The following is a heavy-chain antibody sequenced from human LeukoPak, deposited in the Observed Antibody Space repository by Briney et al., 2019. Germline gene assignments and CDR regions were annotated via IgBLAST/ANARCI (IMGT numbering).Heavy chain of an antibody. J-gene: IGHJ3*01. CDR1: GYSIGSGYY. CDR3: ARDYCSTTSCYTVDVFDF. Sequence: SETLSLTCTVSGYSIGSGYYWGWIRQPPGEWLEWIGRIYHSGSTYYNPSLKSRVTISVDTSKNQFSLKLTSVTAADAAVYYCARDYCSTTSCYTVDVFDFWGQGTMVTVSS. V-gene: IGHV4-38-2*02. CDR2: IYHSGST. D-gene: IGHD2-2*02.